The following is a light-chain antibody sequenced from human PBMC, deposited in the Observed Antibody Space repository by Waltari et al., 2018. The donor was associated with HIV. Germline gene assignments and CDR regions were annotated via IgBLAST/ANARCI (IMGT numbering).Light chain of an antibody. CDR1: SPNIGRNA. CDR3: ATWDFSLNGRVV. V-gene: IGLV1-44*01. CDR2: GND. Sequence: QSVLTQPPSASGTPGQRVTLSCPGRSPNIGRNAVNWYQHRPGTAPKLLSYGNDERPSGVPDRFSGSKSGTSASLAISGLQSEDEGDYYCATWDFSLNGRVVFGGGTKLTVL. J-gene: IGLJ2*01.